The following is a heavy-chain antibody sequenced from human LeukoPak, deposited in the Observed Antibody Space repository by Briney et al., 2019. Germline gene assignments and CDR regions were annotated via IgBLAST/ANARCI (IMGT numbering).Heavy chain of an antibody. D-gene: IGHD6-25*01. CDR2: IYPGDSDT. CDR3: AGAARDYYYGMDV. V-gene: IGHV5-51*01. CDR1: GYSFTSYW. Sequence: GESLKISCKGSGYSFTSYWIGWVRQMPGKGLEWMGIIYPGDSDTRYSPSFQGQVTISADKSISTAYLQWSSLKASDTAMYYCAGAARDYYYGMDVWGQGTTVTVSS. J-gene: IGHJ6*02.